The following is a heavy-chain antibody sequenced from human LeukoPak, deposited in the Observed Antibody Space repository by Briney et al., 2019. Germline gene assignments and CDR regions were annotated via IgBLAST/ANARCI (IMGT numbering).Heavy chain of an antibody. CDR2: IIPIFGTA. CDR3: ARETRRITMVRGVLYYFDY. J-gene: IGHJ4*02. D-gene: IGHD3-10*01. Sequence: ASVKVSCKASGGTFSSYAISWVRQAPGQGLEWMGGIIPIFGTANYAQKFQGRVTITADESTSTAYMELSSLRSEDTAVYYCARETRRITMVRGVLYYFDYWGQGTLVTVSS. V-gene: IGHV1-69*13. CDR1: GGTFSSYA.